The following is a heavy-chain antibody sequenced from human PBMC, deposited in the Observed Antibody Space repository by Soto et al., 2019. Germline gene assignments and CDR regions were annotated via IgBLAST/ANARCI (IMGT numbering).Heavy chain of an antibody. CDR2: ISNRGSDT. V-gene: IGHV3-23*01. CDR3: AKDTYSSGWYF. CDR1: GFTFINYA. J-gene: IGHJ1*01. Sequence: PGGSLRLSCAGSGFTFINYAMTWVRQAPGKGLEWVSSISNRGSDTYYVDSVKGRFTISRDNSKNTLYLQMNSLRAEDTAVYYCAKDTYSSGWYFWGQGTLVTAAS. D-gene: IGHD6-13*01.